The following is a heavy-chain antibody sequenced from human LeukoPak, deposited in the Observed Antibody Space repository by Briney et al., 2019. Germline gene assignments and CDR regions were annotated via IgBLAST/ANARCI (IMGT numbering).Heavy chain of an antibody. J-gene: IGHJ4*02. CDR3: AKDRRSYGGTSFDS. Sequence: GGSLRLSCAASGFTFSNYGMSWVRQAPGEGLEWVSLISDSTWYADSVKGRFTISRDVSQNTLYLQMNSLRAEDTAVYYCAKDRRSYGGTSFDSWGQGTLVTVSS. V-gene: IGHV3-23*01. D-gene: IGHD4-23*01. CDR1: GFTFSNYG. CDR2: ISDST.